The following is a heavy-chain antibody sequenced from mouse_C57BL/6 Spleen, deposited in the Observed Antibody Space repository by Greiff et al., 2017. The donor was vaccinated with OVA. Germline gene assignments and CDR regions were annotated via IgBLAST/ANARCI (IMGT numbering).Heavy chain of an antibody. CDR2: INPNNGGT. J-gene: IGHJ4*01. CDR1: GYTFTDYY. D-gene: IGHD3-2*02. Sequence: EVKLMESGPELVKPGASVKISCKASGYTFTDYYMNWVKQSHGKSLEWIGDINPNNGGTSYNQKFKGKATLTVDKSSSTAYMELRSLTSEDSAVYYCARHTAQATGAMDDWGQGTSVTVSS. V-gene: IGHV1-26*01. CDR3: ARHTAQATGAMDD.